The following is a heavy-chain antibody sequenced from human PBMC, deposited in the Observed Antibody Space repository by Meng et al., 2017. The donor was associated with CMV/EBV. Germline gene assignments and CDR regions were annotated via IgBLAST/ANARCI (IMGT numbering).Heavy chain of an antibody. D-gene: IGHD3-3*01. V-gene: IGHV3-30*04. J-gene: IGHJ6*02. CDR3: AREQSPGDWFGVGYYYYGMDV. CDR2: ISYDGSNK. Sequence: GESLKISCAASGFTFSSYGMHWVRQAPGKGLEWVAVISYDGSNKYYADSVKGRFTISRDNSKNTLYLQMNSLRAEDTAVYYCAREQSPGDWFGVGYYYYGMDVWGQGTTVTVSS. CDR1: GFTFSSYG.